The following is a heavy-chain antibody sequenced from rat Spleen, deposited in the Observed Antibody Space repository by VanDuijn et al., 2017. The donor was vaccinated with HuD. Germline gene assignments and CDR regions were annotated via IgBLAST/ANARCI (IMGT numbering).Heavy chain of an antibody. CDR1: GFTFSNYD. CDR3: ARRYDFDY. D-gene: IGHD2-1*01. CDR2: ISTGGGNT. V-gene: IGHV5-25*01. J-gene: IGHJ2*01. Sequence: EVQLVETGGGLVQPGRSLKLSCVASGFTFSNYDMAWVRQAPTKGLEWIASISTGGGNTYYRDSVKGRFTVSRDNAKSTLYLQMDSLGSEDTATYYCARRYDFDYWGQGVMVTVSS.